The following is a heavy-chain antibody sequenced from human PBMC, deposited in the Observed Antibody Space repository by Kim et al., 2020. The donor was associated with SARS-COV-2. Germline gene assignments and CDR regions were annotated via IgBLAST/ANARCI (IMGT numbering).Heavy chain of an antibody. J-gene: IGHJ4*02. CDR3: AKSTAYYYGSGSSCFDY. Sequence: VKGRLTISRDNSKNTLYLQMNSLRAEDTAVYYCAKSTAYYYGSGSSCFDYWGQGTLVTISS. V-gene: IGHV3-23*01. D-gene: IGHD3-10*01.